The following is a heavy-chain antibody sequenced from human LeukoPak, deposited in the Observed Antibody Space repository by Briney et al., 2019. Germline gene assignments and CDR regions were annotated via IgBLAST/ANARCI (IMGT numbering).Heavy chain of an antibody. CDR3: ARLGVEYQLVYHYYYYMDV. J-gene: IGHJ6*03. Sequence: GGSLRLSCAASGFTFSSYWMSWVRQAPGKGLEWVANIKQDGSEKYYVDSVKGRFTISRDNAKNSLYPQMNSLRAEDTAVYHCARLGVEYQLVYHYYYYMDVWGKGTTVTVSS. D-gene: IGHD2-2*02. CDR1: GFTFSSYW. CDR2: IKQDGSEK. V-gene: IGHV3-7*01.